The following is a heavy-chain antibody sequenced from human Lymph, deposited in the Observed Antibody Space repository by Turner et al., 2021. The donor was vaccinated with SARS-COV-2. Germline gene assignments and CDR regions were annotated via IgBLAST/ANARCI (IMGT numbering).Heavy chain of an antibody. D-gene: IGHD6-13*01. CDR2: IWYDGSNK. CDR3: ARGSAGGDV. CDR1: GFTFSSYG. Sequence: VQLVESGGGVVQPGRSLRLSCAASGFTFSSYGMHWVRQAPGKGLEWVAFIWYDGSNKYYADSVKGRFTISRDNSKNTLYLQMISLRAEDTAVYYCARGSAGGDVWGQGTTVTVSS. J-gene: IGHJ6*02. V-gene: IGHV3-33*01.